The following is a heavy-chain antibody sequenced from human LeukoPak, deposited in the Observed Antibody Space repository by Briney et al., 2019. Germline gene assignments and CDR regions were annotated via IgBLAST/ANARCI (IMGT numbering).Heavy chain of an antibody. CDR3: ARDFQLLYNYYYYGMDV. CDR1: GYTFTGYY. J-gene: IGHJ6*02. V-gene: IGHV1-2*06. D-gene: IGHD2-15*01. CDR2: INPNSGGT. Sequence: GASVKVSCKASGYTFTGYYVHWLRQAPGQGLEWMGRINPNSGGTNYVQKFQGRVTMARDTSISTAYMELSSLKFDDTAVYYCARDFQLLYNYYYYGMDVWGQGTTVTVSS.